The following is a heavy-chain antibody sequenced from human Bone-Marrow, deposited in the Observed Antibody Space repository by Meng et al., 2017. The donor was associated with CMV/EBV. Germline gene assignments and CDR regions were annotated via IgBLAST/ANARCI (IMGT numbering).Heavy chain of an antibody. CDR3: AKGGRISPFDY. V-gene: IGHV3-23*01. Sequence: GESLKISCAASGFTFSSYDMSWVRQAPGKGLEWVSTVTTSGDTTHYAGSVKGRFTVSRDNSKNTVYLQMNSLRAEDTAVYYCAKGGRISPFDYWGQGTLVTVSS. D-gene: IGHD3-16*01. J-gene: IGHJ4*02. CDR1: GFTFSSYD. CDR2: VTTSGDTT.